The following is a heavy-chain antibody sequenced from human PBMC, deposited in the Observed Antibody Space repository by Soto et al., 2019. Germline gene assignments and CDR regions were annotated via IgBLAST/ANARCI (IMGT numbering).Heavy chain of an antibody. D-gene: IGHD2-2*01. Sequence: PGGSLRLSCETSGFIFRSYGMHWVRQAPGKGLEWVAVVWYDGSNKDYGESVKGRFTVSRDDSKNTLYLQMNNLRADDTAVYYCARVGDCTTTSSHGPFESWGQGTLVTVAS. CDR2: VWYDGSNK. CDR3: ARVGDCTTTSSHGPFES. V-gene: IGHV3-33*01. CDR1: GFIFRSYG. J-gene: IGHJ4*02.